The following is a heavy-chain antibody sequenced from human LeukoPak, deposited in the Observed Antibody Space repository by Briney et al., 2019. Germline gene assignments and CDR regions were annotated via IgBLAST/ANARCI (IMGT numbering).Heavy chain of an antibody. D-gene: IGHD6-19*01. J-gene: IGHJ4*02. CDR2: INHSGST. V-gene: IGHV4-34*01. Sequence: SETLSLTCAVYGGSFSGYYWSWIRQPPGKGREWIGEINHSGSTNYNPSLKSRVTISVDTSKNQFSLKLSSVTAAATAVYSCASRTKWWEDSSGWYYWGQGTPVTVSS. CDR1: GGSFSGYY. CDR3: ASRTKWWEDSSGWYY.